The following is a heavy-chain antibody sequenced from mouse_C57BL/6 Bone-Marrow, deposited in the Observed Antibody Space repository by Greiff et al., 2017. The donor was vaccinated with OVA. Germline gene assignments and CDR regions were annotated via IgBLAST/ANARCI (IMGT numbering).Heavy chain of an antibody. D-gene: IGHD3-2*02. CDR2: IFPGSGST. J-gene: IGHJ1*03. CDR1: GYTFTDYY. CDR3: ARVRQLRLQRYFDV. Sequence: VQLQESGPELVKPGASVKISCKASGYTFTDYYINWVKQRPGQGLEWIGWIFPGSGSTYYNEKFKGKATLTVDKSSSTAYMLLSSLTSEDSAVYFCARVRQLRLQRYFDVWGTGTTVTVSS. V-gene: IGHV1-75*01.